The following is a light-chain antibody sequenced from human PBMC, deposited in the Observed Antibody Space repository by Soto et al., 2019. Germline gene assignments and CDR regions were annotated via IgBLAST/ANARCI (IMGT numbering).Light chain of an antibody. V-gene: IGKV1-39*01. Sequence: DIQMTQSPSSLSASVGDRVTIACRASQSINIYLSWYQQEPGKAPKLLMYDASTLKSGVPSRFSGSGSGTQFTLTISSLQREDFATYYCQQNYRTPLTFGGGTKGEIK. CDR1: QSINIY. J-gene: IGKJ4*01. CDR2: DAS. CDR3: QQNYRTPLT.